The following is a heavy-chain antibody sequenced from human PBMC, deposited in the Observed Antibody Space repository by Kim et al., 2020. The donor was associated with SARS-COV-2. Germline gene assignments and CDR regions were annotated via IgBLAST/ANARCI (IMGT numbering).Heavy chain of an antibody. D-gene: IGHD5-18*01. CDR3: ARTTRYSGDAFDI. J-gene: IGHJ3*02. V-gene: IGHV4-39*07. CDR1: GGSISSSSYY. Sequence: SETLSLTCTVSGGSISSSSYYWGWIRQPPGKGLKWIGSIYYSGSTYYNPSLKSRVTISVDTSKNQFSLKLSSVTAADTAVYYCARTTRYSGDAFDIWGQG. CDR2: IYYSGST.